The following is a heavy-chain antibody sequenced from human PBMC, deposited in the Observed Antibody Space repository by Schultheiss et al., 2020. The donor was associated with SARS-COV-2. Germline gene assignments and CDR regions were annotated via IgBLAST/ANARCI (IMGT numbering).Heavy chain of an antibody. CDR3: AMNPELLCFGERGGMDV. J-gene: IGHJ6*02. Sequence: GGSLRLSCAASGFTFSSYAMHWVRQAPGKGLEWVAVISYDGSNKYYADSVKGRFTISRDNAKNSLYLLLNSLRAEDTAVYYCAMNPELLCFGERGGMDVWGQGTTVTVAS. CDR1: GFTFSSYA. CDR2: ISYDGSNK. V-gene: IGHV3-30*04. D-gene: IGHD3-10*01.